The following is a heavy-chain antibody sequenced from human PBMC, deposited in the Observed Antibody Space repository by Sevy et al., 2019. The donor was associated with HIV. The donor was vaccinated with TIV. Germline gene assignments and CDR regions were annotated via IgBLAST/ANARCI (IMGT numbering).Heavy chain of an antibody. D-gene: IGHD6-13*01. V-gene: IGHV3-72*01. CDR2: TRNKADGYTT. J-gene: IGHJ4*02. CDR1: GFTFSDHY. Sequence: GGSLRLSCAASGFTFSDHYMEWVRQAPGKGLEWVGRTRNKADGYTTEYAASVKGRFTISRDDSENSLYLQMNSLKTEDTAVYYCSTHAGIAAAHRVFDYWGQGALVTVSS. CDR3: STHAGIAAAHRVFDY.